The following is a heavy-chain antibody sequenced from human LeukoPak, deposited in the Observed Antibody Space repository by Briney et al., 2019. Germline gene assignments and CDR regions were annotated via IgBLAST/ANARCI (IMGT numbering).Heavy chain of an antibody. Sequence: PSETLSLTCAVYGGSFSGYYWSWIRQPPGKGLEWIGEINHSGSTNYNPSLKSRVTISVDTSKNQFSLKLSSVTAADTAVYYCARGRKLAAAAPWTPSLDYWGQGTLVTVSS. D-gene: IGHD6-13*01. CDR2: INHSGST. J-gene: IGHJ4*02. V-gene: IGHV4-34*01. CDR3: ARGRKLAAAAPWTPSLDY. CDR1: GGSFSGYY.